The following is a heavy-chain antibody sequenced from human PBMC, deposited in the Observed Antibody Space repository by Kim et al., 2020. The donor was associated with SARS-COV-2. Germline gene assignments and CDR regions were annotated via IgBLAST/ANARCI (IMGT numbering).Heavy chain of an antibody. J-gene: IGHJ6*02. CDR3: ARDLRPYAYYYYYGMDV. Sequence: ASVTVSCKASGYTFTSYYMHWVRQAPGQGLEWMGIINPSGGSTSYAQKFQGRVTMTRDTSTSTVYMELSSLRSEDTAVYYCARDLRPYAYYYYYGMDVWGQGTTVTVSS. V-gene: IGHV1-46*01. D-gene: IGHD4-17*01. CDR1: GYTFTSYY. CDR2: INPSGGST.